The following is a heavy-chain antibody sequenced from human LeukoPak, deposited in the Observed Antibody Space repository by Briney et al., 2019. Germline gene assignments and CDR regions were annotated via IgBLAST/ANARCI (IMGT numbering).Heavy chain of an antibody. V-gene: IGHV3-48*01. CDR2: ITTSATTI. D-gene: IGHD1-26*01. J-gene: IGHJ4*02. Sequence: GGSLRLSCRASGFSFSGFSMNWLRQAPGKGLEWISYITTSATTIYYADSVKGRFTISRDNAKNSLYLRMNSLRAEDTAVYYCARGTYSSFDYWGQGTLVTVSS. CDR1: GFSFSGFS. CDR3: ARGTYSSFDY.